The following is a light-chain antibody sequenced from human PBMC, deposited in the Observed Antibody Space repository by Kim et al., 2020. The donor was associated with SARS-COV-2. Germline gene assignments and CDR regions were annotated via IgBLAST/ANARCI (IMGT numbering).Light chain of an antibody. CDR2: KDS. Sequence: VSTGQTARITCSGDALPKQYAYWYQQEPGQAPVLVIYKDSERPSGIPERFSGSSSGTTVTLTISGVQAEDEADYYCQSADSSGTWVFGGGTQLTVL. J-gene: IGLJ3*02. CDR3: QSADSSGTWV. CDR1: ALPKQY. V-gene: IGLV3-25*03.